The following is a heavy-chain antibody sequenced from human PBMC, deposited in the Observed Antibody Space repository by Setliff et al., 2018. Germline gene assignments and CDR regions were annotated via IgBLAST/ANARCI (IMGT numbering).Heavy chain of an antibody. D-gene: IGHD7-27*01. J-gene: IGHJ5*02. CDR3: ARVTNWGLDLRFDP. V-gene: IGHV4-59*01. CDR2: IYYSGST. Sequence: ASETLSLTCTVSGDPISSYYWSWIRQPPGKGLEWIGYIYYSGSTNYNPSLKSRVTMSVATFENHFSLKLNSLTAADTAVYYCARVTNWGLDLRFDPWGQGILVTVSS. CDR1: GDPISSYY.